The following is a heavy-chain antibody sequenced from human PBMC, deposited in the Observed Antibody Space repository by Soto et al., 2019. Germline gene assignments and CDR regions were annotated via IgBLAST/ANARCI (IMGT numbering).Heavy chain of an antibody. V-gene: IGHV1-69*06. J-gene: IGHJ5*02. CDR2: IIPIFGTA. D-gene: IGHD3-3*01. CDR3: ARDPSFGSGYLHWFDP. CDR1: GGTFSSYA. Sequence: SVKVSCKASGGTFSSYAISWVRQAPGQGLEWMGGIIPIFGTANYAQKFQGRVTITADKSTSTAYMELSSLRSEDTAVYYCARDPSFGSGYLHWFDPWGQGTLVTVSS.